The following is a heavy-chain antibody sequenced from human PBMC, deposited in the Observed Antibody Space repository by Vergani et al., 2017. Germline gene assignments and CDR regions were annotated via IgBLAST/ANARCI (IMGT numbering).Heavy chain of an antibody. CDR1: GGSISSSSYY. Sequence: QLQLQESGPGLVKPSETLSLTCTVSGGSISSSSYYWGWIRQPPGKGLEWIGSIYYSGSTYYNPSLKSRVTISVDTSKNQFSLKLSSVTAADTAVYYCARDRDDYYDSSGYSDYWGQGTLVTVSS. CDR2: IYYSGST. J-gene: IGHJ4*02. V-gene: IGHV4-39*02. CDR3: ARDRDDYYDSSGYSDY. D-gene: IGHD3-22*01.